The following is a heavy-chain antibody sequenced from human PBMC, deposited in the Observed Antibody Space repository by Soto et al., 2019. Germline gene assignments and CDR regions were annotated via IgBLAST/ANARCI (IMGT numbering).Heavy chain of an antibody. CDR1: WFSLRTSGMC. CDR3: ARSTYYYDSSGYAGYYGMDV. D-gene: IGHD3-22*01. CDR2: IDWDDDK. J-gene: IGHJ6*02. V-gene: IGHV2-70*01. Sequence: FAPKLVNPTQTLTLTCTFSWFSLRTSGMCVSWIRQPPGKALEWLALIDWDDDKYYSTSLKTRLTISKDTSKNQVVLTMTNMDPVDTATYYCARSTYYYDSSGYAGYYGMDVWGQGTTVTVSS.